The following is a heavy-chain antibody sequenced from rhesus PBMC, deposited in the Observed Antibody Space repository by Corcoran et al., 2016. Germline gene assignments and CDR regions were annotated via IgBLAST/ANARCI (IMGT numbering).Heavy chain of an antibody. CDR2: LYGSSTST. J-gene: IGHJ4*01. CDR1: GGSISDGYR. D-gene: IGHD3-34*01. CDR3: ARLRSGDYYSFDY. Sequence: QVQLQGSGPGVVKPSETLSLTCAVSGGSISDGYRWSWIRQPPGKGLEWIGYLYGSSTSTNYNPSLKSRFTISKDTSKNQFSLKLSSVTAADTAVYYCARLRSGDYYSFDYWGQGVLVTVSS. V-gene: IGHV4S10*01.